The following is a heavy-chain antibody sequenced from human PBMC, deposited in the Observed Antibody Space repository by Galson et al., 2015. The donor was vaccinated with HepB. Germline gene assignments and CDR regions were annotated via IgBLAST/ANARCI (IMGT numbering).Heavy chain of an antibody. CDR2: LSGSGGST. CDR3: AKPHRTHGLWSGYPDYQLGYYYGMDA. J-gene: IGHJ6*02. V-gene: IGHV3-23*01. Sequence: SLRLSCAASGFTFSISAMSWVRQAPGKGLEWVSVLSGSGGSTYYADSVKGRFTISRDNSKNTLYLQMNSLRAEDTAVYYCAKPHRTHGLWSGYPDYQLGYYYGMDAWGQGTTVTVSS. CDR1: GFTFSISA. D-gene: IGHD3-3*01.